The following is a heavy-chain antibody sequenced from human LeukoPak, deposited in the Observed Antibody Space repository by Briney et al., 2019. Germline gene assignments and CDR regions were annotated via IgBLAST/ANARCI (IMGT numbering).Heavy chain of an antibody. CDR3: TRDRSRAEDD. CDR2: INQGGSDK. Sequence: GGSLRLSCAASGFTFSGHWMSWVRQAPGKGLEWVANINQGGSDKYYVDSVKGRFAISRDNANDLLYLQMNSLRGEDTAVYYCTRDRSRAEDDWGQGTLVTVSS. V-gene: IGHV3-7*01. D-gene: IGHD1-14*01. J-gene: IGHJ4*02. CDR1: GFTFSGHW.